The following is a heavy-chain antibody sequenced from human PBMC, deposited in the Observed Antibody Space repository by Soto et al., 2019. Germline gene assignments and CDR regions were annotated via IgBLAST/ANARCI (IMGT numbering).Heavy chain of an antibody. Sequence: VQLVESGGGFVQPGGSLRLSCAASGFTFRNYEMNWVRKAPGKGLEWVSYISSSGITTYYADFAAGRFTISRDNAKDSLYLHLNSLRVEDTAVYYCARYGTRADWWGLGTQVTVSS. CDR1: GFTFRNYE. J-gene: IGHJ4*02. D-gene: IGHD1-1*01. V-gene: IGHV3-48*03. CDR3: ARYGTRADW. CDR2: ISSSGITT.